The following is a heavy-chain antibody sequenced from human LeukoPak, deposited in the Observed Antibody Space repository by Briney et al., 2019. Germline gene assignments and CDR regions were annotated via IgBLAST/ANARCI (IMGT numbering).Heavy chain of an antibody. Sequence: ASVKVSCKASGGTFISYAISWARQAPGQGLEWMGRIIPILGIANYAQKFQGRVTITADKSTSTAYMELSSLRSEDTAVYYCARPYCSSTSCYSQRNAFDIWGQGTMVTVSS. CDR2: IIPILGIA. V-gene: IGHV1-69*04. D-gene: IGHD2-2*01. CDR3: ARPYCSSTSCYSQRNAFDI. J-gene: IGHJ3*02. CDR1: GGTFISYA.